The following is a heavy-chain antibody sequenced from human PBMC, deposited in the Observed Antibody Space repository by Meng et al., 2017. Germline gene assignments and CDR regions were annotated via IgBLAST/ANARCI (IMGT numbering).Heavy chain of an antibody. V-gene: IGHV1-46*01. CDR3: ARLYCSSTSCPSFDY. J-gene: IGHJ4*02. CDR1: GYTFTSYY. D-gene: IGHD2-2*01. Sequence: ASVKVSCKASGYTFTSYYMHWVRQAPGQGLEWMGIINPSGGSTSYAQKFQGRVTMTRDTSTSTVYMELSSLRSEDTAVYYCARLYCSSTSCPSFDYWGQGMLVTVSS. CDR2: INPSGGST.